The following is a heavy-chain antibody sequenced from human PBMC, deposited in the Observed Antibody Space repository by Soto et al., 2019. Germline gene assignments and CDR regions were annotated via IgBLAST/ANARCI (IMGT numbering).Heavy chain of an antibody. CDR3: GRGRTAFFGSGCYWSPGLDH. CDR2: IYPGDSDT. D-gene: IGHD3-10*01. J-gene: IGHJ4*02. Sequence: PGESLKISCKGSGYSFTTYWIGWVRQMPGKGLEWMGIIYPGDSDTRYSPSFQGQVTISADKSISTAYLQWSSLKASDSAMYYCGRGRTAFFGSGCYWSPGLDHWGQRTHATVCS. V-gene: IGHV5-51*01. CDR1: GYSFTTYW.